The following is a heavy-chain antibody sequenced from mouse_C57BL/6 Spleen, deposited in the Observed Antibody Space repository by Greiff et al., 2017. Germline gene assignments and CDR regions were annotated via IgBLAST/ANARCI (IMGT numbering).Heavy chain of an antibody. V-gene: IGHV1-82*01. J-gene: IGHJ1*03. D-gene: IGHD1-1*01. Sequence: QVQLKQSGPELVKPGASVKISCKASGYAFSSSWMNWAKQRPGKGLEWIGRIYPGDGDTNYNGKFKGKATLTADKSSSTAYMQLSSLTSEDSAVYFCARPTVVPYWYFDVWGTRTTVTVSS. CDR1: GYAFSSSW. CDR3: ARPTVVPYWYFDV. CDR2: IYPGDGDT.